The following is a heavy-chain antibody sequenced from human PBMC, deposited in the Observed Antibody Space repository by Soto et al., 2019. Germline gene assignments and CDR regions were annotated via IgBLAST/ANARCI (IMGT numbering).Heavy chain of an antibody. CDR3: ARGPYCSSTSCYVEQVAYYYYGMDV. J-gene: IGHJ6*02. Sequence: VQLVESGGGLVQPGGSLRLSCAASGFTFSSYWMHWVRQAPGKGLVWVSRINSDGSSTSYADSVKGRFTISRDNAKNTLYLQMNSLRAEDTAVYYCARGPYCSSTSCYVEQVAYYYYGMDVWGQGTTVTVSS. CDR2: INSDGSST. D-gene: IGHD2-2*01. CDR1: GFTFSSYW. V-gene: IGHV3-74*01.